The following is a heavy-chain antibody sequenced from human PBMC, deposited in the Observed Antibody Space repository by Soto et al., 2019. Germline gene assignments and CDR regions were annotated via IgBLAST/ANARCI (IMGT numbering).Heavy chain of an antibody. J-gene: IGHJ6*03. D-gene: IGHD2-15*01. CDR2: IYYSGST. Sequence: SETLSLTCTVSGCYISSYYWSWIRQPPGKGLEWIGYIYYSGSTNYNPSLKSRVTISVDTSKNQFSLKLSSVTAADTAVYYCARAKPTAATRVFYYYYMDVWGKGTTVTVSS. CDR1: GCYISSYY. CDR3: ARAKPTAATRVFYYYYMDV. V-gene: IGHV4-59*01.